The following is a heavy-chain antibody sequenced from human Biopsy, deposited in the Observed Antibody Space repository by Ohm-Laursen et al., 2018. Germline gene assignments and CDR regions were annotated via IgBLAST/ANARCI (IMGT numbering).Heavy chain of an antibody. J-gene: IGHJ6*02. Sequence: PSVKVSCTASGGAFTNYAINWVRQAPGHGLEWMGGIITVSETAGYAERFQGRVTITADVTTPTAYMDLSGLRSEDPAVYYCVAYPSSGFFENNDDCAMDVWGQGTTVIVSS. CDR3: VAYPSSGFFENNDDCAMDV. CDR2: IITVSETA. CDR1: GGAFTNYA. V-gene: IGHV1-69*01. D-gene: IGHD6-19*01.